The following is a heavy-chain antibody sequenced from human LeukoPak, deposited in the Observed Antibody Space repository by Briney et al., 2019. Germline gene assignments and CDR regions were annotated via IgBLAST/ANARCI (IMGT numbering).Heavy chain of an antibody. V-gene: IGHV4-30-4*02. CDR3: ARVQLERDAFDI. D-gene: IGHD1-1*01. Sequence: SETLSLTCTVSGGSISSGDYYWSWIRQPPGKGLEWIGYIYYSGSTYYNPSLKSRVTISVDTSKNQFSLKLSSVTAADTAVYYCARVQLERDAFDIWGQGTMVTVSS. CDR1: GGSISSGDYY. J-gene: IGHJ3*02. CDR2: IYYSGST.